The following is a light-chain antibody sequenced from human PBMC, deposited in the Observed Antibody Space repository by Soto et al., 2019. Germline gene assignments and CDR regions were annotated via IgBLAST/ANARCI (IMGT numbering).Light chain of an antibody. CDR2: GAS. J-gene: IGKJ5*01. CDR1: QSASSNY. CDR3: PDYVTPLTP. Sequence: SPGTVALYPEETATLSCRASQSASSNYVAWFHQKPGQAPRLLIYGASSRATGVPDRFSASGSGTDFTLTISRLEPEDFTVYYCPDYVTPLTPFGQ. V-gene: IGKV3-20*01.